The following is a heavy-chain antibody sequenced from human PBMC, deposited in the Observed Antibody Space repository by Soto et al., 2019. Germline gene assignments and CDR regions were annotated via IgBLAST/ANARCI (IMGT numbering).Heavy chain of an antibody. Sequence: EVQLLESGGGLVQPGGSLRLSCAASGFTFSSYAMNWVRQAPGKGLEWVSVISGSGGSTYYADSVKGRFTISRDNPKNTLYLQMNSLRAEDTAVYYCARRASGWFFDYWGQGTLVTVSS. CDR2: ISGSGGST. D-gene: IGHD6-19*01. J-gene: IGHJ4*02. CDR1: GFTFSSYA. V-gene: IGHV3-23*01. CDR3: ARRASGWFFDY.